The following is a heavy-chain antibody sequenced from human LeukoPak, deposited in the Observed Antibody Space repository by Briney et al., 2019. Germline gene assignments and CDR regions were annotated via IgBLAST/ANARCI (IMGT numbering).Heavy chain of an antibody. J-gene: IGHJ2*01. CDR3: AREGATDWYFHL. CDR1: GFTFSNYW. V-gene: IGHV3-74*01. CDR2: ITSDGRST. Sequence: QPGGSLRLSCAASGFTFSNYWMHWVRQAPGKGLVWVSRITSDGRSTSKADSVKGRFTISRDNAKNTLYLQMNSLRAEDTAVYYCAREGATDWYFHLWGRGTLVTVSS. D-gene: IGHD5-12*01.